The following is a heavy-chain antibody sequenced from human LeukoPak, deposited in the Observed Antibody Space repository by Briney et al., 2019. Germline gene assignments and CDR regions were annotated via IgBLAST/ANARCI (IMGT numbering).Heavy chain of an antibody. CDR2: INPSGGST. V-gene: IGHV1-46*01. CDR3: ARLGYDIGWFDP. J-gene: IGHJ5*02. CDR1: GYTFTSYY. D-gene: IGHD3-9*01. Sequence: ASVKVSCKASGYTFTSYYMHWVRQAPGQGLEWMGIINPSGGSTSYAQKFQGRVTMTRDMSTSTVYMELSSLRSEDTAVYYCARLGYDIGWFDPWGQGTLVTVSS.